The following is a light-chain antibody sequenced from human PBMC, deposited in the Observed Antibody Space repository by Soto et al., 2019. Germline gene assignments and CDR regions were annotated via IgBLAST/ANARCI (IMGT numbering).Light chain of an antibody. CDR1: QHINIAY. CDR3: QQFRNSSYT. Sequence: EVVLTQSPGTTSLSRGERATLSCRVGQHINIAYMAWYQQKPGQAPRLLHYGAFNRATGIPPWFSGSGFGRDYSLTISRLEPEDFAVDYWQQFRNSSYTFSQRTKLVI. J-gene: IGKJ2*01. V-gene: IGKV3-20*01. CDR2: GAF.